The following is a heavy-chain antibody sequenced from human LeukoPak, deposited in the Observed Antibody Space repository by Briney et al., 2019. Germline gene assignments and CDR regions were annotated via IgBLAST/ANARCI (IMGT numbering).Heavy chain of an antibody. D-gene: IGHD3-16*01. CDR1: GFTFSSYG. J-gene: IGHJ4*02. V-gene: IGHV3-30*03. CDR2: ISYDGSNK. CDR3: ATGGGNFDY. Sequence: PGGSLRLSCAASGFTFSSYGMHWVRQAPGKGLEWVAVISYDGSNKYYADSVKGRFTISRDNSKNTLYLQMNSLRAEDTAVYYCATGGGNFDYWGQGTLATVSS.